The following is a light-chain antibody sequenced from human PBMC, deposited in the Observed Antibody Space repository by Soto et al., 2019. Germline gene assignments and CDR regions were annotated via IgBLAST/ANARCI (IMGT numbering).Light chain of an antibody. V-gene: IGLV1-40*01. J-gene: IGLJ3*02. CDR1: SSNIGAGYD. CDR3: QSYDSSLSGWV. CDR2: GNS. Sequence: QSVLTQPPSVSGAPGQRVTISCTGSSSNIGAGYDVHWYQQLPGTAPKLLIYGNSNRPSGVPDRFSGSKSGTSASLAITGLQAEDEAHYSCQSYDSSLSGWVFGGGTQLTVL.